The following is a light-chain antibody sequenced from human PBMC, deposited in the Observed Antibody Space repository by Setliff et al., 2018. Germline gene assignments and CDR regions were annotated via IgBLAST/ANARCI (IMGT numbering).Light chain of an antibody. CDR1: SSNIGSNT. Sequence: QSALAQPPSTSGTPGQKVTISCSGGSSNIGSNTVNWYQQFPGTAPKLLIYSNDQRPSGVPDRFSGSKSGTSASLAISGLRSEDESYYYCAAWDDSLNGLYVFGTGTKVTVL. J-gene: IGLJ1*01. CDR2: SND. V-gene: IGLV1-44*01. CDR3: AAWDDSLNGLYV.